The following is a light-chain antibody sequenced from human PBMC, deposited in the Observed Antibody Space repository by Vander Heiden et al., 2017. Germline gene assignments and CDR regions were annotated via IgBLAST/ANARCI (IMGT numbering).Light chain of an antibody. CDR2: SNN. CDR1: SSNIGSNT. J-gene: IGLJ3*02. Sequence: QSLLTQPPSASGTPGQRVTIHCSGSSSNIGSNTVNWYQQLPGTAPKLLIYSNNQRPSGVPDRCSGSKSGTSASLAISGLQSEDEADYYCAAWDDSLNAWVFGGGTKLTVL. CDR3: AAWDDSLNAWV. V-gene: IGLV1-44*01.